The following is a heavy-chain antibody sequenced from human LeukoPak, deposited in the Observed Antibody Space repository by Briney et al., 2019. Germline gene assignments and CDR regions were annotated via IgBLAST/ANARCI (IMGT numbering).Heavy chain of an antibody. V-gene: IGHV2-5*01. CDR2: IYWNDDK. CDR1: GFSLSTSGVG. J-gene: IGHJ6*02. D-gene: IGHD2-2*01. CDR3: AHSEWDCSSTSCYYYYGMDV. Sequence: SGPTLVKLTQTLTLTCTFSGFSLSTSGVGVGWIRQPPGKALEWLALIYWNDDKRYSPSLKSRLTITKDTSKNQVVLTMTNMDPVDTATYYCAHSEWDCSSTSCYYYYGMDVWGQGTTVTVSS.